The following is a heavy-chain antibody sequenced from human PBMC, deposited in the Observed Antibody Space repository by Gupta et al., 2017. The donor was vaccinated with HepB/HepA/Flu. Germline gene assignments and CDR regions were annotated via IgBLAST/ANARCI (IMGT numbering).Heavy chain of an antibody. Sequence: EVQLLESGGGLVQPGGSLRLSCAASGFTFRSYAMSWVRKPPGKGLEWVSAISGSGGSTYYADSVKGRFTISRDNSKNTLYLQMNSLRAEDTAVYYCAKDQVHEDYVWGIDAFDIWGQGTMVTVSS. V-gene: IGHV3-23*01. CDR1: GFTFRSYA. D-gene: IGHD3-16*01. CDR2: ISGSGGST. CDR3: AKDQVHEDYVWGIDAFDI. J-gene: IGHJ3*02.